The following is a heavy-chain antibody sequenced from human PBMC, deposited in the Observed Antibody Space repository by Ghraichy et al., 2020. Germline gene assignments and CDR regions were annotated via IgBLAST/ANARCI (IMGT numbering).Heavy chain of an antibody. CDR1: GYSISSGYY. Sequence: GSLSLTCTVSGYSISSGYYWGWIRQPPGKGLEWIGSIYHGGSTYYNSSLRSRVTISVDTSKNQFSLKLSSVTAADTAVYYCARIYNYWFDPWGQGTLVTVSS. V-gene: IGHV4-38-2*02. D-gene: IGHD1-20*01. CDR2: IYHGGST. CDR3: ARIYNYWFDP. J-gene: IGHJ5*02.